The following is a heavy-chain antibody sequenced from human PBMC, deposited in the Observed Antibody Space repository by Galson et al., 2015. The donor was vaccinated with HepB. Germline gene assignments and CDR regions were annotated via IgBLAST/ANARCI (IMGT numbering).Heavy chain of an antibody. Sequence: SETLSLTCTVSGDSISPTHWSWIRQPPGKGLEWIGYIHYSRRTAYNPSLTSLVTISLDTSTNQFSLRLTSVTAADTAVYYCASYSEGVGGRNHWGQGTLVTVSS. CDR3: ASYSEGVGGRNH. CDR1: GDSISPTH. CDR2: IHYSRRT. D-gene: IGHD3-10*01. J-gene: IGHJ4*02. V-gene: IGHV4-59*08.